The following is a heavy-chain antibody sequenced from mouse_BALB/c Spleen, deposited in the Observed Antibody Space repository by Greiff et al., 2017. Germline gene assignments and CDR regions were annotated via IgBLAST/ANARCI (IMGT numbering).Heavy chain of an antibody. Sequence: VKLVESGPGLVAPSQSLSITCTVSGFSLTSYGVSWVRQPPGKGLEWLGVIWGDGSTNYHSALISRLSISKDNSKSQVFLKLNSLQTDDTATYYCAKGGGSYYGSSPYYFDYWGQGTTLTVSS. V-gene: IGHV2-3*01. J-gene: IGHJ2*01. CDR2: IWGDGST. CDR3: AKGGGSYYGSSPYYFDY. D-gene: IGHD1-1*01. CDR1: GFSLTSYG.